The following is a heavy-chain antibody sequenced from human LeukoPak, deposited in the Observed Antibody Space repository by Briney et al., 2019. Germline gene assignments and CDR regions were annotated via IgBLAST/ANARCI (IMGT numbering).Heavy chain of an antibody. D-gene: IGHD1-26*01. J-gene: IGHJ3*02. CDR1: GYTFTGYY. CDR2: INPNSGGT. Sequence: VASVKVSCKASGYTFTGYYMHWVRQAPGQGLEWMGWINPNSGGTNYAQKFQGRVTMTRDTSISTAYMELSRLRSDDTAVHYCARGVGATLDAFDIWGQGTMVTVSS. CDR3: ARGVGATLDAFDI. V-gene: IGHV1-2*02.